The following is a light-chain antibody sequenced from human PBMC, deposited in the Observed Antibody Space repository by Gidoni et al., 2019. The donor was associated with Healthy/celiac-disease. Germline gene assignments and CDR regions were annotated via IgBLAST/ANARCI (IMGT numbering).Light chain of an antibody. V-gene: IGKV1-39*01. CDR1: QIISSK. CDR2: DAS. CDR3: QQSYSTLGYT. J-gene: IGKJ2*01. Sequence: DIQMTQSQSSLPASVGDRVTITCRASQIISSKLSWYQQKPGKDPKILIYDASSWQSGVPSRFSGSRCGTEDTLTNSSLQPKDFATYYCQQSYSTLGYTFGQGTKLEIK.